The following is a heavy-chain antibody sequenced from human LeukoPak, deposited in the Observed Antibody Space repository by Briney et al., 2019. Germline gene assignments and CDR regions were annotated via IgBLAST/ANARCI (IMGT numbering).Heavy chain of an antibody. Sequence: SETLSLTCSVSGGSISIYYWTWIRQIPGKGLEWIGYIYYTGTTNYNPLFESRATISVDTSKNQFSLKLSSVTAADTAVYYCARETPYSSGWFDYWGQGTLVTVSS. CDR1: GGSISIYY. J-gene: IGHJ4*02. CDR3: ARETPYSSGWFDY. D-gene: IGHD6-25*01. V-gene: IGHV4-59*01. CDR2: IYYTGTT.